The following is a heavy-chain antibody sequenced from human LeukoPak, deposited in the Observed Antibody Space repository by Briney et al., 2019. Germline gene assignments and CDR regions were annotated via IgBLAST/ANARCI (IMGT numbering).Heavy chain of an antibody. V-gene: IGHV4-39*07. J-gene: IGHJ4*02. CDR1: SGSISTSNYY. CDR2: IFYSGST. Sequence: SETLSLTCTVSSGSISTSNYYWGWVRQPPGKALEWIGNIFYSGSTYYSPSLKSRVTISLDTSRNQFSLKLSSVTAADTAVYYCARPHIAARPRGPFDYWGQGTLVTVSS. CDR3: ARPHIAARPRGPFDY. D-gene: IGHD6-6*01.